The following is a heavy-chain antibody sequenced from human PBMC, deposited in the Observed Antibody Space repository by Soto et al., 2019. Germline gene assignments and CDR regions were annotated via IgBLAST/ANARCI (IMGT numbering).Heavy chain of an antibody. J-gene: IGHJ5*02. CDR3: ATVRGVGRYWFDT. V-gene: IGHV1-24*01. Sequence: RASVKVSCKVSGYSLTELSIHWVRQAPGKGLEWMGGFDPKDGKVVYAQTLAARVTMTEDTATDTVYMELESLTSEDTAVYHCATVRGVGRYWFDTWGPGILVTV. CDR1: GYSLTELS. CDR2: FDPKDGKV. D-gene: IGHD2-8*02.